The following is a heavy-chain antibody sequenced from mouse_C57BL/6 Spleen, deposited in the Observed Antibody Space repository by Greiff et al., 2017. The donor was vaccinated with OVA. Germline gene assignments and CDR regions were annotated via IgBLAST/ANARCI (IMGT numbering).Heavy chain of an antibody. CDR3: AAKLGNYAMDY. V-gene: IGHV1-81*01. CDR1: GYTFTSYG. Sequence: VMLVESGAELARPGASVKLSCKASGYTFTSYGISWVKQRTGQGLEWIGEIYPRSGNTYYNEKFKGKATLTADKSSSTAYMELRSLTSEDSAVYFCAAKLGNYAMDYWGQGTSVTVSS. CDR2: IYPRSGNT. J-gene: IGHJ4*01. D-gene: IGHD4-1*01.